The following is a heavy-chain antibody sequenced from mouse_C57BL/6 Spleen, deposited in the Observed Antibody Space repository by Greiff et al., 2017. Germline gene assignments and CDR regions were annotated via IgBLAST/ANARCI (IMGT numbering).Heavy chain of an antibody. CDR1: GYTFTDYN. D-gene: IGHD2-3*01. J-gene: IGHJ4*01. V-gene: IGHV1-18*01. CDR3: ATTYDGYYGYAMDY. CDR2: INPNNGGT. Sequence: VQLQQSGPELVKPGASVTIPCKASGYTFTDYNMDWVKQSHGKSLEWIGDINPNNGGTIYNQKFKGKATLTVDKSSSTAYMELRSLTSEDTAVYYCATTYDGYYGYAMDYWGQGTSVTVSS.